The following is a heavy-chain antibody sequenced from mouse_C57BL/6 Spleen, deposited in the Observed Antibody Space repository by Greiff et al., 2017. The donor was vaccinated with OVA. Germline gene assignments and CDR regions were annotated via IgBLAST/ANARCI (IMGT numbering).Heavy chain of an antibody. V-gene: IGHV1-26*01. CDR2: INPNNGGT. Sequence: EVQLQQSGPELVKPGASVKISCKASGYTFTDYYMNWVKQSHGKSLEWIGDINPNNGGTSYNQKFKGKATLTVDKSSSTAYMELRSLTSEDSAVYYCARCDYDWNYAMDYWGQGTSVTVSS. J-gene: IGHJ4*01. CDR1: GYTFTDYY. CDR3: ARCDYDWNYAMDY. D-gene: IGHD2-4*01.